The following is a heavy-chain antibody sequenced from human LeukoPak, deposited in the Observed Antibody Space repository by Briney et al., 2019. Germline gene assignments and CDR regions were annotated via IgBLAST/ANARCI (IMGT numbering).Heavy chain of an antibody. Sequence: PGGALRLSCAASGFTFSDYYMSWIRQAPGKGLEWVSYISSSGSTIYYADSVKGRFTISRDNAKNSLYLQMNSLRAEDTAVYYCARLYCSGGSCYESGSLNDYWGQGTLVTVSS. J-gene: IGHJ4*02. D-gene: IGHD2-15*01. CDR1: GFTFSDYY. V-gene: IGHV3-11*04. CDR3: ARLYCSGGSCYESGSLNDY. CDR2: ISSSGSTI.